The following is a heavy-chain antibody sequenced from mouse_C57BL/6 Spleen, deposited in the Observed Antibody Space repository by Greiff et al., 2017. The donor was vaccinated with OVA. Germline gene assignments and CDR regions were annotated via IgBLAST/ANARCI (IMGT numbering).Heavy chain of an antibody. CDR2: IHPNSGST. V-gene: IGHV1-64*01. CDR1: GYTFTSYW. Sequence: QVQLQQPGAELVKPGASVKLSCKASGYTFTSYWMHWVKQRPGQGLEWIGMIHPNSGSTNYNEKFKSKATLTVDKSSSTAYMQLSSLTSEDSAVYYCAREATTRPYFDYWGQGTTLTVSS. CDR3: AREATTRPYFDY. J-gene: IGHJ2*01. D-gene: IGHD2-1*01.